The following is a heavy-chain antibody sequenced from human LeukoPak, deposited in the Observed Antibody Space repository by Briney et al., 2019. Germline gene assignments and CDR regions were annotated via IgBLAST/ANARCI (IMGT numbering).Heavy chain of an antibody. Sequence: PGGSLRLSCAASGFTLSSYAMHWVRQAPGKGLEWVAVISYDGSNKYYADSVKGRFTISRDNSKNTLYLQMNSLRAEDTAVYYCARSGQRYCSSTSCYMGTIGSPMDVWGKGTTVTVSS. D-gene: IGHD2-2*02. V-gene: IGHV3-30*01. CDR3: ARSGQRYCSSTSCYMGTIGSPMDV. CDR1: GFTLSSYA. CDR2: ISYDGSNK. J-gene: IGHJ6*03.